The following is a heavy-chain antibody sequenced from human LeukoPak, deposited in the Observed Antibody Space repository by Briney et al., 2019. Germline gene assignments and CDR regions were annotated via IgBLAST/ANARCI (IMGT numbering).Heavy chain of an antibody. Sequence: GGSRRLSCAASGFTFSSYSMNWVRQAPGKGLEWVSYISSSSSTIYYADSVKGRFTISRDNAKNSLYLQMNSLRAEDTAVYYCARADWNDPYHYYYMDVWGKGTTVTVSS. J-gene: IGHJ6*03. CDR2: ISSSSSTI. D-gene: IGHD1-1*01. V-gene: IGHV3-48*01. CDR1: GFTFSSYS. CDR3: ARADWNDPYHYYYMDV.